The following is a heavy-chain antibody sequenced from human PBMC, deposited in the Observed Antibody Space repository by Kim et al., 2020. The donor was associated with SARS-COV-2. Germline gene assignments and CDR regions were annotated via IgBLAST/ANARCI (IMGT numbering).Heavy chain of an antibody. Sequence: SETLSLTCTVSGGSISSYYWSWIRQPAGKGLEWIGRIYASGSTNYNPSLKSRVTMSVDTSKNQFSLKLSSVTAADTAVYYCARDNTIVRGVIKKVWFNPWGQGTLVTVSS. J-gene: IGHJ5*02. V-gene: IGHV4-4*07. CDR1: GGSISSYY. CDR2: IYASGST. D-gene: IGHD3-10*01. CDR3: ARDNTIVRGVIKKVWFNP.